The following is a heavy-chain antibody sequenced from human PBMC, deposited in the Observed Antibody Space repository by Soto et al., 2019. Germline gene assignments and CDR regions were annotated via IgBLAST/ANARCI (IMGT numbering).Heavy chain of an antibody. V-gene: IGHV4-31*03. CDR1: GGSISSGGYY. J-gene: IGHJ4*02. Sequence: SETLSLTCTVSGGSISSGGYYWSWIRQHPGKGLEWIGYIYYSGSTYYNPSLKSRVTISVDTSKNQFSLKLSSVTAADTAVYYCARGTYYYDSSGYYPPDYWGQGTLVTVSS. CDR2: IYYSGST. CDR3: ARGTYYYDSSGYYPPDY. D-gene: IGHD3-22*01.